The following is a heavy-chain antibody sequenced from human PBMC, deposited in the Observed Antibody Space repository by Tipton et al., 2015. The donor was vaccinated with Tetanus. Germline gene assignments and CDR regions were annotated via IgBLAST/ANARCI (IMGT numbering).Heavy chain of an antibody. J-gene: IGHJ3*02. D-gene: IGHD5-12*01. CDR1: GFTFSSYW. Sequence: LRLSCAASGFTFSSYWMSWIRQPPGKGLEWIGNIYYSGSTTYHPSLEGRVSISVDTSKNQFSLKVNSVTAADTAVYYCSRGGWLKASDAFDIWGQGTLVTVSS. CDR2: IYYSGST. V-gene: IGHV4-59*01. CDR3: SRGGWLKASDAFDI.